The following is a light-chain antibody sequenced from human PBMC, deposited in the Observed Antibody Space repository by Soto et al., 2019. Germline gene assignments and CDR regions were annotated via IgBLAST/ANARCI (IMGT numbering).Light chain of an antibody. CDR3: QQRSNWQIT. V-gene: IGKV3-11*01. CDR1: QSVSSY. CDR2: DAS. Sequence: EIVLTQSPATLSLSPGERATLSCRARQSVSSYLAWYQQKPGQAPRLLIYDASHRATGIPARFSGSGSGTAFPPTIGSLEPEDFAVYYCQQRSNWQITFGQGTRLAI. J-gene: IGKJ5*01.